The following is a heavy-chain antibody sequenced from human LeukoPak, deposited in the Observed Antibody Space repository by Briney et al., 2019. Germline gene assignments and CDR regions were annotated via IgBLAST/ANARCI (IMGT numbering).Heavy chain of an antibody. V-gene: IGHV1-69*13. CDR2: IIPIFGTA. D-gene: IGHD6-6*01. Sequence: GASVKVSCKASGGTFSSYAISWVRQAPGQGLEWMGGIIPIFGTANYAQKFQGRVTITADQSTSTAYMELSSLRSEDTAVYYCASSSYYYYYMDVWGKGTTVTVSS. CDR1: GGTFSSYA. J-gene: IGHJ6*03. CDR3: ASSSYYYYYMDV.